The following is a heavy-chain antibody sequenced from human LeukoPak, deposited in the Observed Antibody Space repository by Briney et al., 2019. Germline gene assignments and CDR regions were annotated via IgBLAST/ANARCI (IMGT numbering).Heavy chain of an antibody. CDR2: ISGSGGST. V-gene: IGHV3-23*01. J-gene: IGHJ6*02. Sequence: GGSLRLSCAASGFTFSSYAMSWVRQPPGKGLERVSAISGSGGSTYYADSVKGRFTISRDNSKNTLYLQMNSLRAEDTAVYYCARQPNPYCSSTSCSRNYYYGMDVWGQGTTVTVSS. CDR3: ARQPNPYCSSTSCSRNYYYGMDV. CDR1: GFTFSSYA. D-gene: IGHD2-2*01.